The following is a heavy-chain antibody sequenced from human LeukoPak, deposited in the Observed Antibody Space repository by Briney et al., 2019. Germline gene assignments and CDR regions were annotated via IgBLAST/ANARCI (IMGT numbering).Heavy chain of an antibody. CDR2: IYSSGGT. D-gene: IGHD6-19*01. J-gene: IGHJ4*02. Sequence: SETLSLTCIVSGGSISSDSWSWIRQSPGKGLEWIAYIYSSGGTIYNPSLKSRVTISVDTSRNQFSLKLSSATAADAAVYYCAKIGSGWYYFDHWGQGTLVTVSS. CDR3: AKIGSGWYYFDH. CDR1: GGSISSDS. V-gene: IGHV4-59*01.